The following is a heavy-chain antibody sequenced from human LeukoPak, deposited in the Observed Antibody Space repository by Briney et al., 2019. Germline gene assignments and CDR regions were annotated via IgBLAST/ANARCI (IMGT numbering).Heavy chain of an antibody. V-gene: IGHV4-4*07. CDR3: ARKPLVVVTAIGPTSGYFDL. CDR1: GGSINSY. Sequence: SETLSLTCTVSGGSINSYWSWIRQPAGKGLEWIGRISGSRTTTYNPSLNSRLSISIDTSKNQFSLKLSSVTAADTAVYYCARKPLVVVTAIGPTSGYFDLWGRGTLVTVSS. CDR2: ISGSRTT. D-gene: IGHD2-21*02. J-gene: IGHJ2*01.